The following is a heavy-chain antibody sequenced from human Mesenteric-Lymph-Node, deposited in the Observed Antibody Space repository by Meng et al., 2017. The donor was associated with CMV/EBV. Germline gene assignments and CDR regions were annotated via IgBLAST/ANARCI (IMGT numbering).Heavy chain of an antibody. V-gene: IGHV1-46*01. CDR3: ARALEYSSSWFDY. CDR1: GYIFTSYE. J-gene: IGHJ4*02. D-gene: IGHD6-13*01. Sequence: CKGSGYIFTSYEINWVRQDAGQGPEWMGIINPSGGSTSYAQKFQGRVTMTRDTSTSTVYMELSSLRSEDTAVYYCARALEYSSSWFDYWGQGTLVTVSS. CDR2: INPSGGST.